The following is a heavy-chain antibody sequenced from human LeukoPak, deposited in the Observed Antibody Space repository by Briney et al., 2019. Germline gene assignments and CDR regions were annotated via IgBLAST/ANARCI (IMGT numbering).Heavy chain of an antibody. V-gene: IGHV1-2*02. Sequence: ASVKVSCKASGYTFTGYYMHWVRQAPGQGLEWMGWINPNSGGTNYAQKFQGRATMTRDTSISTAYMELSRLRSDDTAVYYCARDQPAECSSTSCFSYYYYMDVWGKGTTVTVSS. CDR2: INPNSGGT. J-gene: IGHJ6*03. CDR3: ARDQPAECSSTSCFSYYYYMDV. D-gene: IGHD2-2*01. CDR1: GYTFTGYY.